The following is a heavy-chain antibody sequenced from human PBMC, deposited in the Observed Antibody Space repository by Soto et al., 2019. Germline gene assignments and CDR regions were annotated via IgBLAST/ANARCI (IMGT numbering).Heavy chain of an antibody. V-gene: IGHV3-53*01. J-gene: IGHJ6*02. CDR2: IYSGGST. CDR1: GFTVSSNY. Sequence: GGSLRLSCAASGFTVSSNYIRWVRQAPGKGLEWDSVIYSGGSTYYADSVKGRFTISRDNSKNTLYLQMNSLRAEDTAVYYCARDRGYSYGPGYYYYYGMDVWGQGTTVT. CDR3: ARDRGYSYGPGYYYYYGMDV. D-gene: IGHD5-18*01.